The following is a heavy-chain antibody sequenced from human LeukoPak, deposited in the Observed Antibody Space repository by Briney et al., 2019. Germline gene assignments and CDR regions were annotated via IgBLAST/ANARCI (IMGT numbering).Heavy chain of an antibody. D-gene: IGHD3-22*01. J-gene: IGHJ4*02. CDR2: IFTRGST. CDR3: AREVPGSSGTRRVDY. V-gene: IGHV4-4*07. Sequence: PSETLSLTCTVFGGSISGYYWNWIRQPAGKGLEWIGRIFTRGSTNYNPSLKSRVTMSVDTSKNQFSLKLSPVTAADTAVYYCAREVPGSSGTRRVDYWGQGTLVTVSS. CDR1: GGSISGYY.